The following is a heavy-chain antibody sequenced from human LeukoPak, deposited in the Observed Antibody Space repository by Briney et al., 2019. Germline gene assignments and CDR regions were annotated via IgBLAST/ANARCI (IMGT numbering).Heavy chain of an antibody. CDR2: INPNSGGT. V-gene: IGHV1-2*02. CDR3: ARVAGTEYYDILTGYYYYYYMDV. D-gene: IGHD3-9*01. CDR1: GYTFTGYY. J-gene: IGHJ6*03. Sequence: ASVKVSCKASGYTFTGYYMHWVRQAPGQGLEWMGWINPNSGGTNYAQKFQGRVTMTRDTSTSTAYMELRSLRSDDTAVYYCARVAGTEYYDILTGYYYYYYMDVWGKGTTVTISS.